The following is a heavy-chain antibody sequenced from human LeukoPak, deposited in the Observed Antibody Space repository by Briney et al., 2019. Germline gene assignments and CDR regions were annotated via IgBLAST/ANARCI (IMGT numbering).Heavy chain of an antibody. D-gene: IGHD1-1*01. V-gene: IGHV3-53*01. CDR2: LYTDDTT. CDR1: GFTVSDYY. Sequence: GGSLRLSCVASGFTVSDYYMSWVRQARGKGLEWVSLLYTDDTTIYADSVEGRFTISRDDSKNTIYLHMTTLRGEDTAVYYCARGGAFYWNPKYWGQGTLVTVSS. J-gene: IGHJ4*02. CDR3: ARGGAFYWNPKY.